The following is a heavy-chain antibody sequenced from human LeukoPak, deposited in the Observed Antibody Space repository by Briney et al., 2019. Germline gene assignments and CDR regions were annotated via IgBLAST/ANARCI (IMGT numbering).Heavy chain of an antibody. D-gene: IGHD1-7*01. CDR3: AKERTTIVAFEI. Sequence: PGGPLRLSCAASGFTFSSYGMHWVRQAPGKGLEWVAVISYDGSKKYYADSVKGRFTITRDSSRNTLSLQMNSLRAEDTAVYYCAKERTTIVAFEIWGRGTLVTVSS. CDR1: GFTFSSYG. CDR2: ISYDGSKK. V-gene: IGHV3-30*18. J-gene: IGHJ3*02.